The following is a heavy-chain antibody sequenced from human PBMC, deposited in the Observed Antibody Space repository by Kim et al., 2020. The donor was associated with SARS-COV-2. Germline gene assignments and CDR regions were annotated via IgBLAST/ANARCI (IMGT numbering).Heavy chain of an antibody. CDR3: ARGRSSSWKNNWFDP. J-gene: IGHJ5*02. D-gene: IGHD6-13*01. V-gene: IGHV1-69*01. Sequence: QKFQGRVTITADESTSTAYMERSSLRSEDTAVYYCARGRSSSWKNNWFDPWGQGTLVTVSS.